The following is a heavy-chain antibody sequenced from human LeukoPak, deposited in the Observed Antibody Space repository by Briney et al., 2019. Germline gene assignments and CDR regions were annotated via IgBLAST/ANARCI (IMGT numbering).Heavy chain of an antibody. D-gene: IGHD6-19*01. CDR2: INVRGDGT. CDR1: GFTFNSFA. J-gene: IGHJ5*02. V-gene: IGHV3-23*01. Sequence: PGGSLRLSCAASGFTFNSFAFTWVRQVPGRGLEWVSAINVRGDGTYYAESVRGRFTISRDNSKNTLYLQMNSLRAEDTALYYCAKDYRYGSAWGPGTLVVVSS. CDR3: AKDYRYGSA.